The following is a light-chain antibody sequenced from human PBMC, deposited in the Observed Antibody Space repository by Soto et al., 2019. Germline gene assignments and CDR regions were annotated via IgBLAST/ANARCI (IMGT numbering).Light chain of an antibody. J-gene: IGKJ1*01. CDR2: GAS. V-gene: IGKV3-15*01. Sequence: EIVMTQSPATLSVSPGERATLSCRASQSVSSNLAWYQQKPGQAPRLLIYGASTRATGIPARFSGSGSGTEFTLPISGLQSEDFAVYYCQQYNNWPPGTFGQGTKVEIK. CDR1: QSVSSN. CDR3: QQYNNWPPGT.